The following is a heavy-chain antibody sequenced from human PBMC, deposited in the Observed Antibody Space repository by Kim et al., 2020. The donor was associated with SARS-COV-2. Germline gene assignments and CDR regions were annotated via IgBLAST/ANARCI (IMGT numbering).Heavy chain of an antibody. CDR1: GFTFNNFG. D-gene: IGHD3-10*01. V-gene: IGHV3-30*18. J-gene: IGHJ3*01. CDR3: AKANVFLWFGKFHDDTFD. CDR2: ISYEGSKK. Sequence: GSLRLSCSASGFTFNNFGMHWVRPAPGKGLEWVAGISYEGSKKHYADSVNGRFTISRDSFKKTMSLQMSGLTAEDTAVYYCAKANVFLWFGKFHDDTFD.